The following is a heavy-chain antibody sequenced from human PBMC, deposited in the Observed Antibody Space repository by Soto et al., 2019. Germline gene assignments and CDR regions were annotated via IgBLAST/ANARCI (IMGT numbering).Heavy chain of an antibody. D-gene: IGHD2-15*01. CDR3: ARRYVGGCTFHPFDY. V-gene: IGHV3-9*01. CDR1: GFTFDDYS. J-gene: IGHJ4*02. CDR2: ISRNSDFL. Sequence: EVQLVESGGGLVQPGRSLRLSCVASGFTFDDYSMHWVRQPPGKGLEWVSGISRNSDFLVYADSVKGRFTISRDNAKSSLYLQMNSLRAEDTAFYHCARRYVGGCTFHPFDYWGQGALVTVSS.